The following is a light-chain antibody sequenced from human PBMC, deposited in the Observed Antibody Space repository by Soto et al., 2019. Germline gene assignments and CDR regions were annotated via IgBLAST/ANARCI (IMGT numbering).Light chain of an antibody. J-gene: IGKJ1*01. CDR3: QQYHDLFPWT. CDR1: QDISNY. CDR2: DAS. V-gene: IGKV1-33*01. Sequence: DIQMTQSPSSLSAAVGDRVTFTCQASQDISNYLNWYQHKAGKAPKLLISDASNLQTGVPSRFSGSGSGTDFTFTISSLQPEDIATYYCQQYHDLFPWTFGQGTKVEI.